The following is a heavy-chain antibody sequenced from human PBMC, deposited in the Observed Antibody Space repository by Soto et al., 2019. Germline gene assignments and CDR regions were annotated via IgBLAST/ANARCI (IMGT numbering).Heavy chain of an antibody. V-gene: IGHV4-30-4*08. Sequence: QVQLQESGPGLVKPSQTLSLTCTVSGGSISTNNYHWSWIRQTPGKGLEWIGYIYYSGNTYYNPSLESRLTISVDTSKNQFSLKLSSVTAADTAVYYCARDLYDGYDRGIDCWGQGTLVTVSS. CDR2: IYYSGNT. J-gene: IGHJ4*02. CDR3: ARDLYDGYDRGIDC. D-gene: IGHD5-12*01. CDR1: GGSISTNNYH.